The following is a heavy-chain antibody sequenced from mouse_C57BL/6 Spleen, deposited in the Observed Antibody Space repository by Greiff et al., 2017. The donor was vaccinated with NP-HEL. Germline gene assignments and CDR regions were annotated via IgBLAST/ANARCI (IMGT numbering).Heavy chain of an antibody. CDR3: ARNYGYFDY. CDR1: GYSITSGYY. V-gene: IGHV3-6*01. CDR2: ISYDGSN. Sequence: EVKLLESGPGLVKPSQSLSLTCSVTGYSITSGYYWNWIRQFPGNKLEWMGYISYDGSNNYNPSLKNRISITRDTSKNQFFLKLNSVTTEDTATYDCARNYGYFDYWGQGTTLTVSS. D-gene: IGHD1-1*02. J-gene: IGHJ2*01.